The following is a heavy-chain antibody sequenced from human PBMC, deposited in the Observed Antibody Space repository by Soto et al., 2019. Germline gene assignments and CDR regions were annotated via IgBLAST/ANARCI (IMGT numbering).Heavy chain of an antibody. CDR3: SRAHDFWSGYYLSDK. CDR1: GFTFYSYS. D-gene: IGHD3-3*01. V-gene: IGHV3-48*01. CDR2: ISSSSNSI. Sequence: GGSLRLSCVASGFTFYSYSMNWVRQAPGKGLEWISYISSSSNSIYYADSVRGRFTISRDNARDSLYLQMDGLRTEDTAVYYCSRAHDFWSGYYLSDKWGQGILVTVSS. J-gene: IGHJ4*02.